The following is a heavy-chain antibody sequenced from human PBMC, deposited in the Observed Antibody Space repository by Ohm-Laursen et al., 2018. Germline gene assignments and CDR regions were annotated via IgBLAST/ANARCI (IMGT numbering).Heavy chain of an antibody. CDR1: GFTFSSYA. D-gene: IGHD3-10*01. CDR2: ISGSGGST. V-gene: IGHV3-23*01. J-gene: IGHJ6*02. Sequence: SLRLSCAASGFTFSSYAMSWVRQAPGKGLEWVSAISGSGGSTYYADSVKGRFTISRDNSKNTLYLQMNSLRAEDTAVYYCAKAGSGSYYYYGMDVWGQGTTVTVSS. CDR3: AKAGSGSYYYYGMDV.